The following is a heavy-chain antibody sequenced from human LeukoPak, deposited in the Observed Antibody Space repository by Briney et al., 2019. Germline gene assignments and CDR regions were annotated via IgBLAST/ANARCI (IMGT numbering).Heavy chain of an antibody. J-gene: IGHJ4*02. CDR1: GFTFSSYA. V-gene: IGHV3-23*01. D-gene: IGHD3-10*01. CDR3: AKDRVSRLLWFGEYHY. Sequence: GGSLRLSCAASGFTFSSYAMSWVRQAPGKGLEWVSAISGSGGSTYYADSVKGRFTISRDNSKNTLYLQMNSLRADDTAVYYCAKDRVSRLLWFGEYHYWGQGTLVTVSS. CDR2: ISGSGGST.